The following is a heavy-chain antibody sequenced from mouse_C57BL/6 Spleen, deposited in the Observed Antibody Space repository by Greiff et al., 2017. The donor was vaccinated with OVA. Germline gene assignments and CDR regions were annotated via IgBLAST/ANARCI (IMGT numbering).Heavy chain of an antibody. D-gene: IGHD2-3*01. V-gene: IGHV1-52*01. CDR3: ARRMIRDYAMDY. CDR1: GYTFTSYW. Sequence: QVQLQQPGAELVRPGSSVKLSCKASGYTFTSYWMHWVKQRPIQGLEWIGNIDPSDSETHYNQKFKDKATLTVDKSSSTADMQLSSLTSEDSAVYYCARRMIRDYAMDYWGQGTSVTVSS. CDR2: IDPSDSET. J-gene: IGHJ4*01.